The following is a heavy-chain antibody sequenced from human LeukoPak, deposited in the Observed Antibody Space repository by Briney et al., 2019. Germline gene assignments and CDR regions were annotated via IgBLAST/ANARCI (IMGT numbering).Heavy chain of an antibody. CDR1: GGSISSSSYY. V-gene: IGHV4-39*01. CDR3: AGGYCSSTSCYTHYYYGMDV. CDR2: IYYSGST. D-gene: IGHD2-2*02. J-gene: IGHJ6*02. Sequence: SETLSLTCTVSGGSISSSSYYWGWIRQPPGKGLEWIGSIYYSGSTYYNPSLKSRVTISVDTSKNQFSLKLSSVTAADTAVYYCAGGYCSSTSCYTHYYYGMDVWGQGTTVTVSS.